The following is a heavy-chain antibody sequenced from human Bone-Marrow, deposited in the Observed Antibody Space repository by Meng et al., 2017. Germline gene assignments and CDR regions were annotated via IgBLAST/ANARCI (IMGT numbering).Heavy chain of an antibody. V-gene: IGHV3-11*01. CDR1: GFTFSDYY. Sequence: GESLKISCAASGFTFSDYYMSWIRQAPGKGLEWVSYISSSGSTIYYADSEKGRFTISRDNAKTSLYLHMNSLSAETTAVYYCASVRPLGLPKSPKTCGSGSYYGVFDYWGQGTMVTVSS. D-gene: IGHD3-10*01. CDR2: ISSSGSTI. CDR3: ASVRPLGLPKSPKTCGSGSYYGVFDY. J-gene: IGHJ4*02.